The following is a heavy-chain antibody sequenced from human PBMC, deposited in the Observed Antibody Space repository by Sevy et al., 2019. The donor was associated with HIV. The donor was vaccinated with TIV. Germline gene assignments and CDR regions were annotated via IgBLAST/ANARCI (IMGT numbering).Heavy chain of an antibody. Sequence: GGSLRLSCAASGFTLTSYTMNWVRQAPGKGLEWVANIKQDGSEKYYVDSVKGRFTISRDNAKNSLYLQMNSLRAEDTAVYYCARDLRLDYWGQGTLVTVSS. V-gene: IGHV3-7*01. CDR3: ARDLRLDY. J-gene: IGHJ4*02. CDR2: IKQDGSEK. CDR1: GFTLTSYT.